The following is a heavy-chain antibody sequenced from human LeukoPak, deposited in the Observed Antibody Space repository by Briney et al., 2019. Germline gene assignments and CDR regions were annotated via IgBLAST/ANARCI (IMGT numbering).Heavy chain of an antibody. CDR1: SGSLNSYF. CDR3: ARHGYTASHYFLDY. Sequence: PETLSLTCTVSSGSLNSYFWGWVRQPAGRGLEWIGRIYTTGNTHYNPSVKSRLTMSIDTSKRQFSLNLRSVTAADTAIYYCARHGYTASHYFLDYWSQGTLVTVSS. D-gene: IGHD3-16*01. CDR2: IYTTGNT. J-gene: IGHJ4*02. V-gene: IGHV4-4*07.